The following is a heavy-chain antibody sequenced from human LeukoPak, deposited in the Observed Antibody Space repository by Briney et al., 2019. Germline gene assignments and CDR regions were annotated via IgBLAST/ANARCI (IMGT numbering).Heavy chain of an antibody. CDR1: GFTFSSYA. J-gene: IGHJ6*03. V-gene: IGHV3-30-3*01. CDR2: ISYDGSNK. CDR3: AKGGDSSSSDYYYYYMDV. Sequence: HSGGSLRLSCAASGFTFSSYAMHWVRQAPGKGLEWVAVISYDGSNKYYADSVKGRFTISRDNFKDTLYLQMSSLRPEDTAVYYCAKGGDSSSSDYYYYYMDVWGKGTTVTVSS. D-gene: IGHD6-6*01.